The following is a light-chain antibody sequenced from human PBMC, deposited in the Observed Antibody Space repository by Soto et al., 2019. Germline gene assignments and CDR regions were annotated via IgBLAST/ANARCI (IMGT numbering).Light chain of an antibody. CDR1: QSVTFN. Sequence: EVVLTQSPATLSVSPGERATLSCRASQSVTFNLAWYQRKPGQAPRLLIYGASIRATGIPARFSGSGSGTEFTLTISGLQSEDFAVYYCQQYDNRPPRTFGQGTKVDIK. CDR3: QQYDNRPPRT. CDR2: GAS. V-gene: IGKV3-15*01. J-gene: IGKJ1*01.